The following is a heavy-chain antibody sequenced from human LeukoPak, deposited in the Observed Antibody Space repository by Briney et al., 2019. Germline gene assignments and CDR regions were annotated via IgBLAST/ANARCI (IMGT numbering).Heavy chain of an antibody. V-gene: IGHV3-21*01. CDR3: AKDTTAAYGFDY. CDR2: ITSSGTYI. J-gene: IGHJ4*02. CDR1: GFTFNNYN. D-gene: IGHD6-13*01. Sequence: PGGSLKLSCATSGFTFNNYNMNWVRQAPGRALEWDSSITSSGTYIFYADSVKGRFTISRDNAKNSLYLHMNSLRPEDTAVYYCAKDTTAAYGFDYWGQGTLVTVSS.